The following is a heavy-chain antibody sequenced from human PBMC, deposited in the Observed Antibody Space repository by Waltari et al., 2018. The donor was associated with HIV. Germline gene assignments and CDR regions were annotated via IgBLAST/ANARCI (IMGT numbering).Heavy chain of an antibody. D-gene: IGHD2-2*01. CDR3: ARCCTSTSCYRGAFDI. J-gene: IGHJ3*02. Sequence: QVQLQESGPGLVKPSQTLSLTCTVSGGSISSGGYYWSWIRQHPGKGLEWIGYIYYTGNTYYNPSLKSRITISVDTSKNQLSLNLTSVTAADTAVYYCARCCTSTSCYRGAFDIWGQGTLVTVSS. CDR2: IYYTGNT. V-gene: IGHV4-31*03. CDR1: GGSISSGGYY.